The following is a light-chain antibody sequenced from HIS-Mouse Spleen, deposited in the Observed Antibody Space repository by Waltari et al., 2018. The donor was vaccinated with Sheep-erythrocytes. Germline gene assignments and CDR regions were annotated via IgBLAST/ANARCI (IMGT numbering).Light chain of an antibody. CDR2: DNN. Sequence: QSVLTQPPSVSAAPGQKVTIPCPGSSPTIGNNYVSWYQQHPGTAPKLLIYDNNKRPSGIPDRFSGSKSGTSATLGITGLQTGDEADYYCGTWDSSLSAGRVFGGGTKLTVL. CDR1: SPTIGNNY. J-gene: IGLJ3*02. CDR3: GTWDSSLSAGRV. V-gene: IGLV1-51*01.